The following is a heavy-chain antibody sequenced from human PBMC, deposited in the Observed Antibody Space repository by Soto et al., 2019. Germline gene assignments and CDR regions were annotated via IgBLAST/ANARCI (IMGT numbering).Heavy chain of an antibody. V-gene: IGHV3-53*02. D-gene: IGHD6-13*01. CDR3: ARGFLAAAYDY. Sequence: EVQLVETGGGLIQPGGSLRLSCAASGFTVSSNYMSWVRQAPGKGLEWVSVIYSGGSTYYADSVKGRFTISRDNSKNTLYLQMNSLRAEDTAVDYCARGFLAAAYDYWGQGTLVTVSS. J-gene: IGHJ4*02. CDR2: IYSGGST. CDR1: GFTVSSNY.